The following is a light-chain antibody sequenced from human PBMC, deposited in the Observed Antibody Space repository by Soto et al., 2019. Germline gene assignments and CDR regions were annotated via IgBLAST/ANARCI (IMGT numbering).Light chain of an antibody. J-gene: IGLJ1*01. Sequence: QSALTQPPSVSAAPGQKVTISCSGSSSNIGGNSVSWYQQLPGTAPKLLIYDDDKRPSGIPDRFPGSKSGTSATLGITGFQTGDEADYYCGSWDSSLSAYVFATGTKVTVL. V-gene: IGLV1-51*01. CDR3: GSWDSSLSAYV. CDR1: SSNIGGNS. CDR2: DDD.